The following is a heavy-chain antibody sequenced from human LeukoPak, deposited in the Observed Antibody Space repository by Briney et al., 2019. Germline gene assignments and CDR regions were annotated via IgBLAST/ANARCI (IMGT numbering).Heavy chain of an antibody. J-gene: IGHJ5*02. CDR2: MNPNSGNT. CDR3: ARKTYYYGSGSYYNA. CDR1: GYTFTSYD. D-gene: IGHD3-10*01. Sequence: ASVTVSCKASGYTFTSYDINWVRQATGQGLEWMGWMNPNSGNTGYAQKFQGRVTMTRNTSISTAYMELSSLRSEDTAVYYCARKTYYYGSGSYYNAWGQGTLVTVSS. V-gene: IGHV1-8*01.